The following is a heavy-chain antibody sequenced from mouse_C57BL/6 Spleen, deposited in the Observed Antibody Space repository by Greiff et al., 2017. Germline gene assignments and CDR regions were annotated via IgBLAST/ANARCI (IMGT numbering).Heavy chain of an antibody. CDR1: GYTFTSYW. V-gene: IGHV1-74*01. CDR2: IHPSDSDT. CDR3: ALLRRSSSDAMDY. D-gene: IGHD1-1*01. Sequence: QVQLQQPGAELVKPGASVKVSCKASGYTFTSYWMHWVKQRPGQGLEWIGRIHPSDSDTNYNQKFKGKATLTVDKSSSTAYMQLSSLTSEDSAVYYCALLRRSSSDAMDYWGQVTSVTVSS. J-gene: IGHJ4*01.